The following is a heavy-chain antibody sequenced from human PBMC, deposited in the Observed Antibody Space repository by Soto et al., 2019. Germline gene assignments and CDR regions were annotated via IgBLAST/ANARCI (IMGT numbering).Heavy chain of an antibody. Sequence: ASVKVSCKASGYTFTSYGLNWVRQAPGQGLEWMGWISTYNGNTNSAQTIQGRVTMTTDTSTSTAYMELRSLRSDDTAVYYCARDKGPVAGGEDYYGMDVWGQGTTVTVSS. CDR2: ISTYNGNT. CDR1: GYTFTSYG. V-gene: IGHV1-18*01. D-gene: IGHD6-19*01. CDR3: ARDKGPVAGGEDYYGMDV. J-gene: IGHJ6*02.